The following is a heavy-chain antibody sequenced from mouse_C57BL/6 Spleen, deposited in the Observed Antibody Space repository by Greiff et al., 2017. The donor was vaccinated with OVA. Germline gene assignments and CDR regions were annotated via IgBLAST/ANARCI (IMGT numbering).Heavy chain of an antibody. CDR3: ARDADWDRTWFAY. V-gene: IGHV1-53*01. CDR2: INPSNGGT. J-gene: IGHJ3*01. D-gene: IGHD4-1*01. Sequence: VQLQQSGTELVKPGASVKLSCKASGYTFTSYWMHWVKQRPGQGLEWIGNINPSNGGTNYNEKFKSKATLTVDKSSSTAYMQLSSLTSEDSAVYYCARDADWDRTWFAYWGQGTLVTVSA. CDR1: GYTFTSYW.